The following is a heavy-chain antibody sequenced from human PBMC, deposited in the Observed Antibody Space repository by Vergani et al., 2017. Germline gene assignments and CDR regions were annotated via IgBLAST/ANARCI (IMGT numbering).Heavy chain of an antibody. CDR1: GESFSSFY. CDR3: AVRPRVNLVGGEIVTKRTFDY. Sequence: QVQLQQWGAGVVKPSGTLSLTCAVFGESFSSFYWSWICQPQGKGLEWIGEINNDGHTNYNPSLECRVTVSRDTAKNQFSLKLMSVTAADTAMYYCAVRPRVNLVGGEIVTKRTFDYWSQGSLVTVSS. D-gene: IGHD3-10*01. CDR2: INNDGHT. V-gene: IGHV4-34*02. J-gene: IGHJ4*02.